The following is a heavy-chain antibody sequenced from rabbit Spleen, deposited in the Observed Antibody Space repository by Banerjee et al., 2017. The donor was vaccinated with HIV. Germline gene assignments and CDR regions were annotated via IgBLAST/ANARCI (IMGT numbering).Heavy chain of an antibody. V-gene: IGHV1S45*01. Sequence: QEQLVESGGDLVKPGTSLTLTCTASGFSFSSSDYMCWVRQAPGKGLEWIGCIYVGRGSTRYANWAKGRVTMYRTSSTTVTLQLTSLTAADTATYFCARSGHVHGDYTWDLWGPGTLVTVS. CDR1: GFSFSSSDY. J-gene: IGHJ4*01. CDR3: ARSGHVHGDYTWDL. D-gene: IGHD2-1*01. CDR2: IYVGRGST.